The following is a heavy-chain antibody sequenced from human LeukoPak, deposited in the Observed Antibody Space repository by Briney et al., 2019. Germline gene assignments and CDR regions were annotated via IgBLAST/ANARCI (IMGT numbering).Heavy chain of an antibody. CDR1: GFTFSSYS. V-gene: IGHV3-21*01. D-gene: IGHD6-19*01. J-gene: IGHJ4*02. CDR3: AREPIAVAGFDY. CDR2: ISSSSSYI. Sequence: PGGSLRLSCAASGFTFSSYSMNWVRQAPGKGLEWVSSISSSSSYIYYADSVKGRFTISRDNAKNSLYLQMNSLRAEDTAVYYCAREPIAVAGFDYWGQGTLVTVSS.